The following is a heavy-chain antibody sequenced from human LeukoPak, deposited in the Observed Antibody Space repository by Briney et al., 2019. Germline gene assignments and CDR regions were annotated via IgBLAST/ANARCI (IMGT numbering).Heavy chain of an antibody. CDR3: ATDSRGYIYGSTDY. Sequence: GGSLRPSCAASGFTFSSYAMSWVRQAPGKGLEWVSAISVSGGSTYYPDSVKGRFTISRDNSKNTLFLQMNSLRAEDTAVYYCATDSRGYIYGSTDYWGQGTLVTVSS. V-gene: IGHV3-23*01. D-gene: IGHD5-18*01. CDR1: GFTFSSYA. CDR2: ISVSGGST. J-gene: IGHJ4*02.